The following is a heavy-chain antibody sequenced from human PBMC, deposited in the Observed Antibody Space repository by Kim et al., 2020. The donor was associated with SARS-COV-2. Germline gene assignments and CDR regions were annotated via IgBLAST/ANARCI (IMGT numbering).Heavy chain of an antibody. CDR2: IYYSGST. CDR1: GGSISSSSYY. J-gene: IGHJ6*02. V-gene: IGHV4-39*01. CDR3: ARVPSNWYWYYYYGMDV. Sequence: SETLSLTCTVSGGSISSSSYYWGWIRQPPGKGLEWIGSIYYSGSTYYNLSLKSRVTISVDTSKNQFSLKLSSVTAADTAVYYCARVPSNWYWYYYYGMDVWGQGATVTVSS. D-gene: IGHD6-13*01.